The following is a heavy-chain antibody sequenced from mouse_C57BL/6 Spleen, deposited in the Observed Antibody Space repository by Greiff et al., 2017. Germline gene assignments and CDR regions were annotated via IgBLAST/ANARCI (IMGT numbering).Heavy chain of an antibody. V-gene: IGHV14-1*01. D-gene: IGHD2-1*01. CDR3: TTSYGNSYAMDD. CDR2: IDPEDGDT. Sequence: FQLQQSGAELVRPGASVKLSCTASGFNIKDYYMHWVKQRPEQGLEWIGRIDPEDGDTEYAPKFQGKATMTADTSSNTAYLQLSSLTSEDTAVYYCTTSYGNSYAMDDWGQGTSVTVSS. J-gene: IGHJ4*01. CDR1: GFNIKDYY.